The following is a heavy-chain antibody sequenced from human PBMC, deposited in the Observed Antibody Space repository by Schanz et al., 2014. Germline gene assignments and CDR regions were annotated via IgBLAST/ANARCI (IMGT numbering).Heavy chain of an antibody. D-gene: IGHD4-17*01. CDR3: ARKMKLGVYGGKGHDSLDI. Sequence: EVQLVESGGGLVKPGGSLRLSCAASGFTFSSHWMHWVRQDPGKGLVWVARINSVGSNTDYADSVTGRFTISRDNAKNTLYLQMNTLRAEDTAVYYCARKMKLGVYGGKGHDSLDIWGQGTMVTGSS. CDR2: INSVGSNT. J-gene: IGHJ3*02. CDR1: GFTFSSHW. V-gene: IGHV3-74*02.